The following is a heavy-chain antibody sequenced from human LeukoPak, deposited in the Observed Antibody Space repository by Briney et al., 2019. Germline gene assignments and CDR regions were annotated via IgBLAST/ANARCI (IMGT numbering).Heavy chain of an antibody. V-gene: IGHV4-61*02. Sequence: SQTLSLTCTVSGGSISSGSYYWSWIRQPAGKGLEWIGRIYTSGSTNYSPSLKSRVTISVDTSKNQFSLKLSSVTAADTAVYYCARLVQFYYFDYWGQGTLVTVSS. D-gene: IGHD1-1*01. CDR3: ARLVQFYYFDY. J-gene: IGHJ4*02. CDR2: IYTSGST. CDR1: GGSISSGSYY.